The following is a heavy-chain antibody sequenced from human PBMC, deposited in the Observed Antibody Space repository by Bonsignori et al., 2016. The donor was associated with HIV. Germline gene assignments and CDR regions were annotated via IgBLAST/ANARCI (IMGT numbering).Heavy chain of an antibody. D-gene: IGHD6-13*01. J-gene: IGHJ4*02. CDR3: AQVGAAGPFDY. Sequence: WIRQPPGKGLGWVSTISGGGGSTYYAGSVKGRFTISRDNSKNTLFLQMNSLRAEDTAVYYCAQVGAAGPFDYWGQGTLVTVSS. V-gene: IGHV3-23*01. CDR2: ISGGGGST.